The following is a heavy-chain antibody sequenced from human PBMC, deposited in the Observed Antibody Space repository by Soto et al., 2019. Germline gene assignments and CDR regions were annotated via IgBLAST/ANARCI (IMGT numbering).Heavy chain of an antibody. J-gene: IGHJ4*02. CDR3: ARAVAVPADFDY. CDR1: GYTFTGYA. D-gene: IGHD6-19*01. V-gene: IGHV1-3*01. Sequence: ASVKVSCKASGYTFTGYAMHWVRQAPGQRLEWMGWINAGNGNTKYSQKFQDRVTITRDTSASTAYMELSSLRSEDTAVYYCARAVAVPADFDYWGQGTLVPVSS. CDR2: INAGNGNT.